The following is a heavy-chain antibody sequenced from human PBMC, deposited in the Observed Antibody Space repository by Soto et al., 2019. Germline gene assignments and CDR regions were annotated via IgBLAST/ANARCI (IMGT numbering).Heavy chain of an antibody. Sequence: ASETLSLTCTVSGGSISSYYWSWIRQPPGKGLEWIGYIYYSGSTNYNPSLKSRVTISVDTSKNQFSLKLSSVTAADTAVYYCAGEPTGGGNWFDPWGQGTLVTVSS. CDR2: IYYSGST. V-gene: IGHV4-59*01. CDR1: GGSISSYY. CDR3: AGEPTGGGNWFDP. J-gene: IGHJ5*02. D-gene: IGHD3-10*01.